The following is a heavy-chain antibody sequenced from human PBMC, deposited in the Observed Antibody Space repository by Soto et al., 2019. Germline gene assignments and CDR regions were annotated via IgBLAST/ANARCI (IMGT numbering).Heavy chain of an antibody. CDR3: ARIRNGTDGTARFDP. J-gene: IGHJ5*02. V-gene: IGHV2-26*01. Sequence: QVTLKESGPVLVKPTETLTLTCTVSGFSMSYARVGVSWIRQPQGKALEWLAHIFSNDERSYTKSLRSRLTISKDTSKSQVVLTMTNMEPVDTATYFCARIRNGTDGTARFDPWGQGTLVTVSS. CDR1: GFSMSYARVG. CDR2: IFSNDER. D-gene: IGHD1-1*01.